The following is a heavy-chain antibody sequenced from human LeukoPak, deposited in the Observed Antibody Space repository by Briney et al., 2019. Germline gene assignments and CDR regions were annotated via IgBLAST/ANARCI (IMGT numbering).Heavy chain of an antibody. J-gene: IGHJ4*02. Sequence: GGSLRLSCAASGFTLSSYAMSWVRQAPGKGMEWVSAISGSGGSTYYADSVKGRFTISRDNSKNTLYLQMNSLRAEDTAVYYCAKGVLDIVVVPAAPLDYWGQGTLVTVSS. D-gene: IGHD2-2*01. V-gene: IGHV3-23*01. CDR1: GFTLSSYA. CDR2: ISGSGGST. CDR3: AKGVLDIVVVPAAPLDY.